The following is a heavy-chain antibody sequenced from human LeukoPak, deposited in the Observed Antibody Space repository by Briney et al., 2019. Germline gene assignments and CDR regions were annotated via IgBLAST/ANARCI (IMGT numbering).Heavy chain of an antibody. J-gene: IGHJ4*02. CDR2: ISSSGSTI. Sequence: PGGSLRLSCAASGFTFSDYYMSWIRQAPGKGLEWVSYISSSGSTIYYADSVKGRFTISRDNAKNSLYLQMSSLRAEDTAVYYCARCPDDYYDSSGYYYVIFDYWGQGTLVTVSS. CDR3: ARCPDDYYDSSGYYYVIFDY. CDR1: GFTFSDYY. D-gene: IGHD3-22*01. V-gene: IGHV3-11*01.